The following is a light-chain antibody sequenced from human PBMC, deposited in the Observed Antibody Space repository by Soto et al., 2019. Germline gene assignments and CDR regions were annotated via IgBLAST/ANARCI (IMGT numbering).Light chain of an antibody. CDR3: SSYTSTSSPYV. V-gene: IGLV2-14*01. Sequence: QSALTQPASVSGSPGQSITISCTGTSSDVGGYNYVSWYQQHPGKAPKLMIYEVTTRPSGVSNRFSGSKSGNTASLTISGLQAEDEADYYCSSYTSTSSPYVFGTVTKLTVL. CDR1: SSDVGGYNY. CDR2: EVT. J-gene: IGLJ1*01.